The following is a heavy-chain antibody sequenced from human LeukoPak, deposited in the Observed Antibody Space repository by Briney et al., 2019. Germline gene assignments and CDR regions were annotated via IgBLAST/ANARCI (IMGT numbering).Heavy chain of an antibody. J-gene: IGHJ5*02. CDR1: GYTLTELS. CDR2: INAGNGNT. CDR3: ARGAGAAAVFLDP. Sequence: ASVKVSCKVSGYTLTELSMHWVRQAPGQRLEWMGWINAGNGNTKYSQEFQGRVTITRDTSASTAYMELSSLRSEDMAVYYCARGAGAAAVFLDPWGQGTLVTVSS. V-gene: IGHV1-3*03. D-gene: IGHD6-13*01.